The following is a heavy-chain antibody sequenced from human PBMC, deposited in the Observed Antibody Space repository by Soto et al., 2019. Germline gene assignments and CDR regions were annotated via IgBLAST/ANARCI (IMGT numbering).Heavy chain of an antibody. D-gene: IGHD6-13*01. CDR3: ATSGKYSSSWSHSFDY. J-gene: IGHJ4*02. CDR1: GYTFTGYY. Sequence: ASVKVSCKASGYTFTGYYMHWVRQAPGQGLEWMGWINPNSGGTNYAQKFQGWVTMTRDTSISTAYMELSRLRSDDTAVYYCATSGKYSSSWSHSFDYWGEGTLVTVS. V-gene: IGHV1-2*04. CDR2: INPNSGGT.